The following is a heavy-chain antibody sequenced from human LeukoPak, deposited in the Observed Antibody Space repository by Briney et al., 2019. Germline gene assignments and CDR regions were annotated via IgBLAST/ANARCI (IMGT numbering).Heavy chain of an antibody. CDR3: ATNAIAAAGILRD. CDR2: FDPEDGET. D-gene: IGHD6-13*01. CDR1: GYTLTELS. J-gene: IGHJ4*02. V-gene: IGHV1-24*01. Sequence: VASVKVSCKVSGYTLTELSMHWVRQAPGKGLEWMGGFDPEDGETIYAQKFQGRVTMTEDTSTDTAYMELSSLRSEDTAVYYCATNAIAAAGILRDWGQGTLVTVSS.